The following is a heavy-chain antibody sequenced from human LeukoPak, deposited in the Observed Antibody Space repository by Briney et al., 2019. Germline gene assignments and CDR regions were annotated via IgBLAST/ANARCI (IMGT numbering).Heavy chain of an antibody. CDR1: GYSFTSYW. V-gene: IGHV5-51*01. Sequence: GEPLKISCKCSGYSFTSYWIGWVRQMPGKGLEWMGIIYPDDSGTTYSPSFQGQVTISADKSLSTAYLQWSSLKASDTAIYYCARSGQGVFDIWGEGTMVTVSS. CDR2: IYPDDSGT. J-gene: IGHJ3*02. D-gene: IGHD2-8*01. CDR3: ARSGQGVFDI.